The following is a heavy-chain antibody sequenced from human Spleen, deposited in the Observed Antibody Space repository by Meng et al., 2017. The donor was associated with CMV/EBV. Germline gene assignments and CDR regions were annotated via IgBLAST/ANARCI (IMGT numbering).Heavy chain of an antibody. Sequence: SGESVSSNSAAWNWIMQSPSRGLEWLGRTYYRSKWFNDYAVSVKSRITINPDTSKNQFSLQLNSVTPEDTAMYYCARWGSGWKIFDCWGQGTLVTVSS. V-gene: IGHV6-1*01. CDR3: ARWGSGWKIFDC. CDR2: TYYRSKWFN. J-gene: IGHJ4*02. D-gene: IGHD3-16*01. CDR1: GESVSSNSAA.